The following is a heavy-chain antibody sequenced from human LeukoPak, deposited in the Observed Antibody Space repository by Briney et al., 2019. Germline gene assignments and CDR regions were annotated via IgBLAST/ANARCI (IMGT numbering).Heavy chain of an antibody. Sequence: SETLSLTCTVSGGSITGYYWSWIRQPPGKRLEWIGYLYYSGVTDYNRSLKSRVTMSVDTSKNQFSLKLRFVTAADAAVYYWARRADYFSTTGYDKFDYWGQGSLVTVSS. CDR1: GGSITGYY. CDR2: LYYSGVT. J-gene: IGHJ4*02. CDR3: ARRADYFSTTGYDKFDY. V-gene: IGHV4-59*08. D-gene: IGHD3-9*01.